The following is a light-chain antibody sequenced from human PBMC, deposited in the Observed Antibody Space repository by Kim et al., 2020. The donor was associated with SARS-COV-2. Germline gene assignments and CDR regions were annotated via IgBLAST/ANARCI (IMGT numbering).Light chain of an antibody. CDR2: VAS. CDR3: QQYGSSPLT. Sequence: EIVLTQSPGTLSLSPGERATLSCRASQSVSSSYLAWYQQKPGQAPRLLIYVASSRATGIPDRFSDSGSGPDFTLTISRLEPGDFAVYYCQQYGSSPLTFGGGTKVDIK. CDR1: QSVSSSY. J-gene: IGKJ4*01. V-gene: IGKV3-20*01.